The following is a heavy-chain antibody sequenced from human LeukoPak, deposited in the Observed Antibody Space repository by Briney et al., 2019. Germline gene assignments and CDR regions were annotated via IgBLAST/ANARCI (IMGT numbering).Heavy chain of an antibody. V-gene: IGHV3-23*01. CDR1: GFTFGSYA. CDR3: AKNYGSGRGPMDV. D-gene: IGHD3-10*01. J-gene: IGHJ6*02. CDR2: ISGSGGST. Sequence: TGGSLRLSCAASGFTFGSYAMSWVRQAPGKGLEWVSAISGSGGSTYYADSVKGRFTISRDNSKNTLYLQMNSLRAEDTAVYYCAKNYGSGRGPMDVWGQGTTVTVSS.